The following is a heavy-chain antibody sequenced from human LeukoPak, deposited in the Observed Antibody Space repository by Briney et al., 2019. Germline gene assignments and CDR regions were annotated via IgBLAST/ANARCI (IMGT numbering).Heavy chain of an antibody. CDR3: ARGREVAGTVGY. Sequence: ASVKVSCKASGYTFTGYYMHWVRQAPGQGLEWIGWINTISGGTNYAKTFQGRVTMTRDTSISTAYMELSRLTSDDTAVYYCARGREVAGTVGYWGQGTLVTVSS. CDR2: INTISGGT. V-gene: IGHV1-2*02. D-gene: IGHD6-19*01. CDR1: GYTFTGYY. J-gene: IGHJ4*02.